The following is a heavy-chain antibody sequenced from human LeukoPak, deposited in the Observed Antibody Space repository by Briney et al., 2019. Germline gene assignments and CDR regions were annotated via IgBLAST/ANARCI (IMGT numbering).Heavy chain of an antibody. D-gene: IGHD2/OR15-2a*01. CDR1: GFTFSTYG. CDR3: AKRSFRGLYYFDY. CDR2: ITGSAGGT. J-gene: IGHJ4*02. V-gene: IGHV3-23*01. Sequence: PGGSLRLSCAASGFTFSTYGMSWVRQAPGKGLEWVSAITGSAGGTYYADSVKGRFTISRDNSKNTLYLQMNSLRAEDTAVYYCAKRSFRGLYYFDYRGQGTLVTVSS.